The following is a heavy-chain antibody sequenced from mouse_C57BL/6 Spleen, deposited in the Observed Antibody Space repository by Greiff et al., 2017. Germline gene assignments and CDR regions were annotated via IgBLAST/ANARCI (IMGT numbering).Heavy chain of an antibody. CDR1: GYAFSSSW. D-gene: IGHD1-1*01. CDR3: AIFITTVVADY. J-gene: IGHJ2*01. V-gene: IGHV1-82*01. CDR2: IYPGDGDT. Sequence: QVQLKQSGPELVKPGASVQISCKASGYAFSSSWMNWVKQRPGKGLEGIGRIYPGDGDTNYNGKFKGKATLPADKSSSTAYMQLSSLTSDDSAVYFCAIFITTVVADYWGQGTTLTVSS.